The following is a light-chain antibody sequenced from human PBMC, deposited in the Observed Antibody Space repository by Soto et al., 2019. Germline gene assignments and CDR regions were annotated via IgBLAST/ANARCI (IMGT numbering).Light chain of an antibody. V-gene: IGKV3-11*01. CDR2: DAS. CDR1: QSVSTSQ. J-gene: IGKJ4*01. Sequence: EIVLTQSPGALSLSPGERATLSCRASQSVSTSQLAWYQQKPGQAPRLLIYDASKRATDIPDRFIGSGSGTDFTLTISSLEPEDFAVYYCHQRSNWPPFTFGGGTKVDIK. CDR3: HQRSNWPPFT.